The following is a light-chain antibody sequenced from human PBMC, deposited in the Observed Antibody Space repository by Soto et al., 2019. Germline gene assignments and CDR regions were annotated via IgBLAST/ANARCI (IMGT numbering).Light chain of an antibody. CDR3: SSYAKSGSVV. J-gene: IGLJ2*01. CDR1: SSDVGAYDY. V-gene: IGLV2-14*01. CDR2: DVS. Sequence: QSVLTQPASVSGYPGQSIAISCTGTSSDVGAYDYVSWYQQHPGEAPKVKIYDVSHRPSGVSDRFSGSKSGNTASLTISGLQAEDEADYYCSSYAKSGSVVFGGGTKLTVL.